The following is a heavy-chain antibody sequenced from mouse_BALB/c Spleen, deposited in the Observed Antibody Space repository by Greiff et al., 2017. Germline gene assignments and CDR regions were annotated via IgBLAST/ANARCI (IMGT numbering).Heavy chain of an antibody. CDR3: ARSSYYGSSFDY. D-gene: IGHD1-1*01. Sequence: QVQLQQPGAELVKPGASVKLSCKASGYTFTSYWMHWVKQRPGQGLEWIGEINPGDGDTNYNGKFKGKATLTADKSSSTAYMQLSSLTSEDSAVYFCARSSYYGSSFDYWGQGTTLTVSS. CDR2: INPGDGDT. CDR1: GYTFTSYW. J-gene: IGHJ2*01. V-gene: IGHV1-53*01.